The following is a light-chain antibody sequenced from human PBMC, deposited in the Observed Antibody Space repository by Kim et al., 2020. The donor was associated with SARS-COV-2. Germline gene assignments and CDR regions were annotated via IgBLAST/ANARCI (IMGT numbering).Light chain of an antibody. CDR1: QDINNY. V-gene: IGKV1-33*01. CDR3: QQYDNLPLT. J-gene: IGKJ4*01. Sequence: SAHLGDRVTITCQASQDINNYLSWYHHKPGKAPKLLIYDASNLETGVPSRFSASGSGTDFTFTISSLQREDLGTYYCQQYDNLPLTFGGGTKVEI. CDR2: DAS.